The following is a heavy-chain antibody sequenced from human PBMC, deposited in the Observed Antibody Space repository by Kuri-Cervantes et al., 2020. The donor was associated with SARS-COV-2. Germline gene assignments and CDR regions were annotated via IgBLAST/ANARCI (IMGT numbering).Heavy chain of an antibody. Sequence: GGSLRLSCAASGFTFDDYAMHWVRQAPGKGLEWVSGISWNSGSIGYADSVKGRFTISRDNAKNSLYLQMNSLRAEDTALYYCAKDIGGGDCSGGSCYSGGPFDYWGQGTLVTVSS. CDR3: AKDIGGGDCSGGSCYSGGPFDY. J-gene: IGHJ4*02. D-gene: IGHD2-15*01. CDR1: GFTFDDYA. CDR2: ISWNSGSI. V-gene: IGHV3-9*01.